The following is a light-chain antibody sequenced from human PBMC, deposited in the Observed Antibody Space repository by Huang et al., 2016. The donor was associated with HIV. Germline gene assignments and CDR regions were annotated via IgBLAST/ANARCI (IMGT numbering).Light chain of an antibody. J-gene: IGKJ2*01. CDR3: QQSYSTLRYT. CDR1: QSISSY. CDR2: AAS. V-gene: IGKV1-39*01. Sequence: DIQMTQSPSSLSAFVGDRVTITCRATQSISSYLNWYQQKPGKAPKLLIYAASSLQSVVPSRFSGSGSGTDFTLTISSLQPEDFATYYCQQSYSTLRYTFGQGTKLEIK.